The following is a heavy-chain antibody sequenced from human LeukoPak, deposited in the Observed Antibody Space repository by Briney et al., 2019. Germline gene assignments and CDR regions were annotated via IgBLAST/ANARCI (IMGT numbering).Heavy chain of an antibody. D-gene: IGHD5-18*01. J-gene: IGHJ6*02. Sequence: SETLSLTCTVSGGSISSYYWSWIRQPPGKGLEWIGYIYYSGSTNYNPSLKSRVTISVDTSKNQFSLKLSSVTAADTAVYYCASSAAGYSYGIYGMDVWGQGTMVTVSS. CDR3: ASSAAGYSYGIYGMDV. V-gene: IGHV4-59*08. CDR1: GGSISSYY. CDR2: IYYSGST.